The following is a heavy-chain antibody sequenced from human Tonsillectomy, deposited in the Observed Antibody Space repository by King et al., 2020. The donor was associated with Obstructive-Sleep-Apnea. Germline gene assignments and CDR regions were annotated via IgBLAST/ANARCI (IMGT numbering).Heavy chain of an antibody. V-gene: IGHV4-39*07. J-gene: IGHJ4*02. CDR3: ARGMGRPFEY. D-gene: IGHD1-26*01. CDR2: IYYSGST. CDR1: GGSINSDNYY. Sequence: QLQESGPGLVKPSETLSLTCTVSGGSINSDNYYWGWIRQPPGTGLEWIGSIYYSGSTYYNPSLKSGVTMSADTSKNKFSLTLSSVTAADTAVYYCARGMGRPFEYWGQGTLVTVSS.